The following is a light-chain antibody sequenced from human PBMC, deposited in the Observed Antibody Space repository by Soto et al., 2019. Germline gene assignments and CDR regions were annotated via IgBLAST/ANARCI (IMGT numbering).Light chain of an antibody. CDR2: GVS. CDR1: QSVSSTL. J-gene: IGKJ1*01. CDR3: QHYGDSSWT. V-gene: IGKV3-20*01. Sequence: ELVLTQSPVALSLSSGERATLSCRASQSVSSTLLTWYQQKPGQAPRLLIYGVSSRATGIPDRFSGSGSGTDFTLTISRVAPEDFAVYFCQHYGDSSWTCGQGSRVEIK.